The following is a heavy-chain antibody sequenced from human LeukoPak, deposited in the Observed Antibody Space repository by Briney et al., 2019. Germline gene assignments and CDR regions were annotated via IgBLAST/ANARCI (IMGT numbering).Heavy chain of an antibody. CDR3: ARPSYYYDSSGYFDY. J-gene: IGHJ4*02. CDR1: GYSFTSYW. Sequence: GESLKISCKGYGYSFTSYWIGWVRQMPGKGLEWMGIIYPGDSDTRYSPSFQGQVTISADKSISTAYLQWSSLKASDTAMYYCARPSYYYDSSGYFDYWGQGTLVTVSS. V-gene: IGHV5-51*01. CDR2: IYPGDSDT. D-gene: IGHD3-22*01.